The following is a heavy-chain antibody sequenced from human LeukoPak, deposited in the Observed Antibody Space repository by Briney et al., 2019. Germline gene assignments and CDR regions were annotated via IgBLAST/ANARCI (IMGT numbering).Heavy chain of an antibody. CDR3: ARHSTLNSGYGPFAD. D-gene: IGHD5-12*01. CDR1: GGSISSTIYY. J-gene: IGHJ4*02. CDR2: ISYAGST. V-gene: IGHV4-39*01. Sequence: SETLSLTCTVSGGSISSTIYYWGWIRQPPGKGLEWIGTISYAGSTYYNPSLKSRVTMSVDPSKDQFSLKLSSVTAADTAVYYCARHSTLNSGYGPFADWGQGTLVTVSS.